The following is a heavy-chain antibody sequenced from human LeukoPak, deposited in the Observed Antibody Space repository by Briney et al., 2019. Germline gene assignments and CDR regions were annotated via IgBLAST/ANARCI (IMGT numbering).Heavy chain of an antibody. V-gene: IGHV4-59*01. Sequence: SETLSLTCTVSGGSISSYYWSWIRQPPGKGLEWLGYIYYSGSTNYNPPLKSRVTISVDTSKNQFSLKLSSVTAADTAVYYCARDVLYYYDSSGRDAFDIWGQGTMVTVSS. CDR1: GGSISSYY. J-gene: IGHJ3*02. CDR3: ARDVLYYYDSSGRDAFDI. D-gene: IGHD3-22*01. CDR2: IYYSGST.